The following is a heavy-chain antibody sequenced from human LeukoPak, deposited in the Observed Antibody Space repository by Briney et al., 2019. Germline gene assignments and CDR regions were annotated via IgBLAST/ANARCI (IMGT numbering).Heavy chain of an antibody. V-gene: IGHV3-23*01. CDR2: VGSSGTST. J-gene: IGHJ4*02. CDR1: GFTFSNDY. CDR3: AKDRSSGGSCYNF. D-gene: IGHD2-15*01. Sequence: PGGSLRLSCVVSGFTFSNDYMTWVRQAPGKGLEWVSTVGSSGTSTYYADSVKGRFTISRDNSNNTLYLQMNSLRAEDTAVYYCAKDRSSGGSCYNFWGQGTLVTVSS.